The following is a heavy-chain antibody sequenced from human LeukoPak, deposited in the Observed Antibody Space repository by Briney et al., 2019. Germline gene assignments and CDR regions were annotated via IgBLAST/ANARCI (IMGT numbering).Heavy chain of an antibody. Sequence: SQTLSLTCTVSGGSISSGGYYWSWIRQHPGTGLEWIGYIYYSGSTYYNPSLKSRVTISVDTSKNQFSLKLGSVTAADTAVYYCARADNRNYDFWSFDYWGQGTLVTVSS. D-gene: IGHD3-3*01. V-gene: IGHV4-31*03. CDR2: IYYSGST. CDR1: GGSISSGGYY. J-gene: IGHJ4*02. CDR3: ARADNRNYDFWSFDY.